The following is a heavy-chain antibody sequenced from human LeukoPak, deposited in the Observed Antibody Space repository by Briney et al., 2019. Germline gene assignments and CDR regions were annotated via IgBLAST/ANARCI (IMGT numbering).Heavy chain of an antibody. D-gene: IGHD6-19*01. CDR3: AIPHSSGWYFYFQH. Sequence: GGSLRLSCAASGFTLSSYAMSWVRQAPGKGLEWVSAISGSGGSTYYADSVKGRSTISRDNSKNTLYLQMNSLRAEDTAVYYCAIPHSSGWYFYFQHWGQGTLVTVSS. CDR2: ISGSGGST. V-gene: IGHV3-23*01. CDR1: GFTLSSYA. J-gene: IGHJ1*01.